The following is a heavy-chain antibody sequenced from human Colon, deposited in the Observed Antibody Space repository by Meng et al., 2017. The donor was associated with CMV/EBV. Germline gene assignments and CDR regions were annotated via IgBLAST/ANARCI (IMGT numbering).Heavy chain of an antibody. V-gene: IGHV1-18*01. CDR3: ARGYCTDATCYTGFWFDP. D-gene: IGHD2-8*01. CDR2: SSTYTSAT. Sequence: ASVAVARQASGCILRNYGLSWVRQAPGQGIEWMGWSSTYTSATNYSPKFQGRVIMTTDSSTNTAYMELRNLKSDDTAVYYCARGYCTDATCYTGFWFDPWGQGTLVTVSS. CDR1: GCILRNYG. J-gene: IGHJ5*02.